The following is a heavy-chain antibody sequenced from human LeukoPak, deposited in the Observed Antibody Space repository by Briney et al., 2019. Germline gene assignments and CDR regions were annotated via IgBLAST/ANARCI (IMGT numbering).Heavy chain of an antibody. Sequence: GGSLRLSCAASGFTFSSYAMSWVRQAPGEGVEWVSVIYSGGSTYYADSVKGRFTISRDNSKNTLCLQMNSLRAEDTAVYYCAGSGFNYGDHAFDIWGQGTMVTVSS. V-gene: IGHV3-66*02. CDR3: AGSGFNYGDHAFDI. CDR2: IYSGGST. D-gene: IGHD4-17*01. CDR1: GFTFSSYA. J-gene: IGHJ3*02.